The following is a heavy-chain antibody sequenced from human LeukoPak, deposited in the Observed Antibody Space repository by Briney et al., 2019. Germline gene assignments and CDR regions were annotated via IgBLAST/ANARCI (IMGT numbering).Heavy chain of an antibody. CDR1: GFTFSSYS. Sequence: GGSLRLSCAASGFTFSSYSMNWVRQAPGKGLEWVSSISSDSSYIYYADSVKGRFTISRDNAKNSLYLQMNSLRAEDTAVYYCARVSGLGDAFDIWGQGTTVTVSS. D-gene: IGHD3-16*01. CDR3: ARVSGLGDAFDI. V-gene: IGHV3-21*01. J-gene: IGHJ3*02. CDR2: ISSDSSYI.